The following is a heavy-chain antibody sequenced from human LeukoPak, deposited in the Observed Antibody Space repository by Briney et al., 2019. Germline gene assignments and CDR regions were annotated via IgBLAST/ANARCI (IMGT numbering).Heavy chain of an antibody. CDR1: GFTFSSYA. CDR2: ISASGVST. D-gene: IGHD2-2*02. Sequence: GGSLRLSCAASGFTFSSYAMNWVRQAPGKGLEWVSAISASGVSTYYADSVKGRFTISRDNSKNTLYLQMNSLGAGDTAVYYCAKTESWGYCSSTSCYNFDYWGQGTLVTVSS. V-gene: IGHV3-23*01. J-gene: IGHJ4*02. CDR3: AKTESWGYCSSTSCYNFDY.